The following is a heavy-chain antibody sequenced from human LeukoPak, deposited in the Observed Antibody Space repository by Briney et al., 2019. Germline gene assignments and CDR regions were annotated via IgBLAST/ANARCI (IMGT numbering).Heavy chain of an antibody. CDR3: AKDPYSYLGAFDI. CDR1: GFTFSSYA. V-gene: IGHV3-23*01. J-gene: IGHJ3*02. CDR2: ISGSGGST. Sequence: GGSLRLSCAASGFTFSSYAMSWVRQAPGKGLEWVSAISGSGGSTYYADSVKGRFTISRDNSKNTLYPQMNSLRAEDTAVYYCAKDPYSYLGAFDIWGQGTMVTASS. D-gene: IGHD2-21*01.